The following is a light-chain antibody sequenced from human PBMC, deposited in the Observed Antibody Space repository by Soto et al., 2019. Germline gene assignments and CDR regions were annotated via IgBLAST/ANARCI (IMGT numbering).Light chain of an antibody. V-gene: IGKV3-15*01. J-gene: IGKJ1*01. CDR1: QTIDTN. CDR2: GAS. CDR3: QQYNNRPPWT. Sequence: EIVMTQSPGTLSVSPGERATISCRASQTIDTNLAWYQQKPGQAPRLLIFGASTRATGIPARFSGSGSGTEFSLTITSLQSEDFALYYCQQYNNRPPWTFGQGTKVEVK.